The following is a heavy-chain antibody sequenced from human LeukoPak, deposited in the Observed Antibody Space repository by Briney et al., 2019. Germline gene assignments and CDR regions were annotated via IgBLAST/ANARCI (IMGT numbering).Heavy chain of an antibody. CDR1: GYTSTSYG. V-gene: IGHV1-18*01. CDR3: ARDLGQQLPEGVDY. Sequence: ASVKVSCKASGYTSTSYGVTWVRQAPGQGFEWIGWISGYNADTNYAQNLQGRVTMTTDTSTSTAYMELRSLTSDDTAVYYCARDLGQQLPEGVDYWGQGALVTVSS. J-gene: IGHJ4*02. CDR2: ISGYNADT. D-gene: IGHD6-13*01.